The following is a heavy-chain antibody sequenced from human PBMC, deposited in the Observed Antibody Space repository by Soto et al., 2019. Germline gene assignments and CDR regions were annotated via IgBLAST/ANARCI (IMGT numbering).Heavy chain of an antibody. CDR2: IIPIFGTA. D-gene: IGHD2-2*01. V-gene: IGHV1-69*13. J-gene: IGHJ4*02. CDR1: GGPFSSSA. Sequence: SVKVSCKASGGPFSSSAISWVRQAPGQGLEWMGGIIPIFGTANYAQKFQGRVTITADESTSTAYMELSSLRSEDTAVYYCARDRDCISTSCYVFDYWGQGTLVTVSS. CDR3: ARDRDCISTSCYVFDY.